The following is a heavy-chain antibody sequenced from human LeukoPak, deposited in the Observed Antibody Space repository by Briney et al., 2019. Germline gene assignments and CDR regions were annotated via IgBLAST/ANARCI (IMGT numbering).Heavy chain of an antibody. Sequence: SETLSLTCAVYGGSFSGYCWSWIRQPPGKGLEWIGEINHSGSTNYNPSLKSRVTISVDTSKNQFSLKLSSVTAADTAVYSCARARGIVDYWGQGTLVIVSS. J-gene: IGHJ4*02. CDR1: GGSFSGYC. CDR3: ARARGIVDY. CDR2: INHSGST. D-gene: IGHD6-13*01. V-gene: IGHV4-34*01.